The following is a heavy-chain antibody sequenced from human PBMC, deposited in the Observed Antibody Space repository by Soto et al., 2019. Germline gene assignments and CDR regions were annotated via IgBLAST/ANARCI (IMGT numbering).Heavy chain of an antibody. CDR3: ERDPHYFYDSTGYYDY. V-gene: IGHV3-74*01. CDR2: INSDGSST. J-gene: IGHJ4*02. Sequence: GGSLRLSCAASGFTFSSYWMHWVRQATGKGLVWVSRINSDGSSTTYADSVTGRFTISIDNAKNTLYLQMNSLRAEDTAVYYCERDPHYFYDSTGYYDYWGQGTLVTVSS. D-gene: IGHD3-22*01. CDR1: GFTFSSYW.